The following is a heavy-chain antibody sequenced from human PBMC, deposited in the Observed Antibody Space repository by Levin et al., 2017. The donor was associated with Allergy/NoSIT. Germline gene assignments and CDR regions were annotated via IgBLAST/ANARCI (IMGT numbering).Heavy chain of an antibody. CDR2: IYYSGST. Sequence: LRLSCTVSGGSISSGGYYWSWIRQHPGKGLEWIGYIYYSGSTYYNPSLKSRVTISVDTSKNQFSLKLSSVTAADTAVYYCARDVYGDYSFDYWGQGTLVTVSS. V-gene: IGHV4-31*03. CDR3: ARDVYGDYSFDY. D-gene: IGHD4-17*01. J-gene: IGHJ4*02. CDR1: GGSISSGGYY.